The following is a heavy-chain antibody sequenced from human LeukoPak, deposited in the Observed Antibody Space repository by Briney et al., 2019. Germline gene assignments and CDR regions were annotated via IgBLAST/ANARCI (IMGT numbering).Heavy chain of an antibody. CDR2: INPNSGGT. V-gene: IGHV1-2*02. J-gene: IGHJ2*01. Sequence: ASVKVSCKASGYTFTDYYIHWVRQAPGQGLEWMGWINPNSGGTNYAQKFQGRVTMTRDTSISTAYMELSRLRSDDTAVYYCARVGVVVITLPPYWYFDLWGRGTLVTVSS. CDR3: ARVGVVVITLPPYWYFDL. D-gene: IGHD3-22*01. CDR1: GYTFTDYY.